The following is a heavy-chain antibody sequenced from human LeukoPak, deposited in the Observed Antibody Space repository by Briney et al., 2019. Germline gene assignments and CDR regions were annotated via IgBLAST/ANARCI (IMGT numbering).Heavy chain of an antibody. Sequence: PGGSLRLSCATSTFTFSSYSMNWVRQAPGKGLEWVSYSEYSGTTSYYADSVKGRFTVSRDNAKNSLYLQMSSLRDEDTAVYYCARIPGFTLDCWGPGTLVTVSS. V-gene: IGHV3-48*02. J-gene: IGHJ4*02. CDR1: TFTFSSYS. CDR2: SEYSGTTS. CDR3: ARIPGFTLDC.